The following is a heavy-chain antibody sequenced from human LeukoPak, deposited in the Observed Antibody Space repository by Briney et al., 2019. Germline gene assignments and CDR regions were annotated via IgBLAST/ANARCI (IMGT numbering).Heavy chain of an antibody. CDR1: GFTFSTYT. D-gene: IGHD2-2*01. Sequence: GGSLRLSCAASGFTFSTYTLNWVRQAPGKGLEWVSSIISSGRYIYYADSVKGRFTISRDNAKNSLYLQMNSLRAEDTAVYFCARDFGGYCSSSGCYLGYLDHWGQGTLVTVSS. V-gene: IGHV3-21*03. CDR3: ARDFGGYCSSSGCYLGYLDH. CDR2: IISSGRYI. J-gene: IGHJ4*02.